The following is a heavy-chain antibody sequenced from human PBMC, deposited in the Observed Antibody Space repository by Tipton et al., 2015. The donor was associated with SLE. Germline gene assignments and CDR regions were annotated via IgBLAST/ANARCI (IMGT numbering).Heavy chain of an antibody. CDR1: GGSISSYY. CDR2: IKDSGRT. CDR3: AREYSSGWPHYFDY. Sequence: TLSLTCTVSGGSISSYYWSWIRQTPGKGLEWIGEIKDSGRTNYNPSLKSRVTISADTSKNQFSLKVNSVTAADTAVYYCAREYSSGWPHYFDYWGQGTLVTVSS. J-gene: IGHJ4*02. D-gene: IGHD6-25*01. V-gene: IGHV4-34*01.